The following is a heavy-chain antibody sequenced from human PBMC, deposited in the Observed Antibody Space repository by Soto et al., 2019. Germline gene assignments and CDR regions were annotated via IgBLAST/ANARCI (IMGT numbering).Heavy chain of an antibody. V-gene: IGHV4-34*01. CDR3: ARLYDYVWGSYRYFYYGMDV. CDR1: GGSFSGYY. D-gene: IGHD3-16*02. Sequence: SETLSLTCAVYGGSFSGYYWSWIRQPPGKGLEWIGEINHSGSTNYNPSLKSRVTISVDTSKNQFSLKLSSVTAADTAVYYCARLYDYVWGSYRYFYYGMDVWGQGTTVTVSS. J-gene: IGHJ6*02. CDR2: INHSGST.